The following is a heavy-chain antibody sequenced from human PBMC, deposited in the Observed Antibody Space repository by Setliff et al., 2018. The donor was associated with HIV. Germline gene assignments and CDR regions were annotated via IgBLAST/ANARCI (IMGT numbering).Heavy chain of an antibody. V-gene: IGHV4-59*11. CDR2: IYYNVNN. Sequence: PSETLSLTCAVSGVSISSQYWSWIRQPPGKGLEWIGFIYYNVNNNYNPSLKSRVSISVDTSKNQFSLRLSSVTAAETAVYYCTRGGSMTTLTTWGQGTLVNVVS. J-gene: IGHJ4*02. CDR1: GVSISSQY. D-gene: IGHD4-4*01. CDR3: TRGGSMTTLTT.